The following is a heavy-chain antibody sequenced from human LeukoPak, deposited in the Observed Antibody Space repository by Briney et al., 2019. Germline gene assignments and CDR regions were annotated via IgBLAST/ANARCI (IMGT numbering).Heavy chain of an antibody. Sequence: GRSLRLSCAASGFTFSSYAIHWVRQSPGKGLEWVALISYDGSNKYYADSVKGRFTISRDNSKNTLYLQMNSLRAEDTAVYYCARAEGWFGELLVDWGQGTLVTVSS. D-gene: IGHD3-10*01. J-gene: IGHJ4*02. CDR2: ISYDGSNK. CDR1: GFTFSSYA. CDR3: ARAEGWFGELLVD. V-gene: IGHV3-30*04.